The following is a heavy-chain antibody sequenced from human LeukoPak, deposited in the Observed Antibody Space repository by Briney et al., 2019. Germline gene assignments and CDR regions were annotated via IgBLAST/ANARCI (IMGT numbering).Heavy chain of an antibody. CDR1: GFTFSSYG. J-gene: IGHJ4*02. Sequence: QSGGTLRLSCAASGFTFSSYGMSWVRQAPGKGLEWVSAISGSGGSTYYADSVKGRFTISRDNSKNTLYLQMNSLRVEDTAVYYCARDSSMLRGPLVIYYFDFWGQGTLVTVSS. V-gene: IGHV3-23*01. CDR2: ISGSGGST. D-gene: IGHD3-10*01. CDR3: ARDSSMLRGPLVIYYFDF.